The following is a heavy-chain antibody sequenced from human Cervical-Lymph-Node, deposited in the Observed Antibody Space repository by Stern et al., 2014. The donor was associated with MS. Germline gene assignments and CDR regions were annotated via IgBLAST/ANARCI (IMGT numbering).Heavy chain of an antibody. Sequence: VQLVESGGGVVQPGRSLRLSCAASGFTFSSYGMHWVRQAPGKGLEWVTLISYDASNAYYADSVHGRFTISTAKSKNKGLLQMHSLRPEDTAVYYCARPRRPYFFRGNHHYYGMDVWGQGTRVSVSS. J-gene: IGHJ6*02. CDR2: ISYDASNA. D-gene: IGHD2/OR15-2a*01. CDR3: ARPRRPYFFRGNHHYYGMDV. CDR1: GFTFSSYG. V-gene: IGHV3-30*03.